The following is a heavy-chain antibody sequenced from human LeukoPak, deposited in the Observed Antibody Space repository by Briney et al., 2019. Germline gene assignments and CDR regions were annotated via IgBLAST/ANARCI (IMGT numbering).Heavy chain of an antibody. CDR3: ARVLNYYGSGSSFDY. J-gene: IGHJ4*02. CDR2: IYHSGST. Sequence: SETLSLTCAVSGGSISSGGYSWSWIRQPPGKGLEWIGYIYHSGSTYYNPSLKSRVTISVDTSKNQFSLKLSSVTAADTAVYYCARVLNYYGSGSSFDYWGQGTLVTVSS. V-gene: IGHV4-30-2*05. CDR1: GGSISSGGYS. D-gene: IGHD3-10*01.